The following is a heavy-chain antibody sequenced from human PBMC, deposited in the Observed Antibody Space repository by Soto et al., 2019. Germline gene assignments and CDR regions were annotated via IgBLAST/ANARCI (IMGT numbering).Heavy chain of an antibody. Sequence: PGRSLRLSCAASGFTFSNYAMSWIRQAPGKGLEWVSTIRETGNTYYADSVRGRFATSRDNSENTLYLQMSSLRAEDTAVYYCAKQQMGVIRALDYWGQGTLVTVSS. V-gene: IGHV3-23*01. CDR2: IRETGNT. D-gene: IGHD1-26*01. J-gene: IGHJ4*02. CDR1: GFTFSNYA. CDR3: AKQQMGVIRALDY.